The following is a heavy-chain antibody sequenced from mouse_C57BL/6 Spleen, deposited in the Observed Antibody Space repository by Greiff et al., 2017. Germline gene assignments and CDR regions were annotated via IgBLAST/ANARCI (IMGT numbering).Heavy chain of an antibody. CDR3: ARGVYYGKERYCDV. CDR1: GFNIKDYY. D-gene: IGHD2-1*01. V-gene: IGHV14-2*01. Sequence: EVQLQQSGAELVKPGASVKLSCTASGFNIKDYYMHWVKQRTEQGLEWIGRIDPEDGETKYAPTFTGQATITADTSSHTADLQLSSLTSEDAAVYYCARGVYYGKERYCDVWGTGTTVTVSS. J-gene: IGHJ1*03. CDR2: IDPEDGET.